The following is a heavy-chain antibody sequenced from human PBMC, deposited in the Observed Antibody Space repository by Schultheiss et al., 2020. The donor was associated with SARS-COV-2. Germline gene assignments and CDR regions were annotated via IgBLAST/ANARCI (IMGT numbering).Heavy chain of an antibody. Sequence: ASVKVSCKASGYTFTSYYMHWVRQAPGQGLEWMGIINPSGGSTSYAQKLQGRVTMTRDTSTSTVYMELSSLRSEDTAVYYCASTGRLGQWLVPRFDPWGQGTLVTVSS. CDR1: GYTFTSYY. D-gene: IGHD6-19*01. J-gene: IGHJ5*02. CDR3: ASTGRLGQWLVPRFDP. CDR2: INPSGGST. V-gene: IGHV1-46*04.